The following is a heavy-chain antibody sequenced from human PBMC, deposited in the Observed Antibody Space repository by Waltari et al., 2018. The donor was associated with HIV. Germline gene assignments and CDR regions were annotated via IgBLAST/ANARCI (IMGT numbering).Heavy chain of an antibody. CDR2: MFYSGSA. Sequence: QLHLQESGPGLVKPSETLSLTCSVSGGSIRDSYYYWGWIRQPPGKGLEWIGSMFYSGSAYDNPSLKSRVTIAVDTSKNQFSLKLSSVTAADMALYFCARHEPRSTWFDPWGQGTLVTVSS. V-gene: IGHV4-39*01. J-gene: IGHJ5*02. CDR1: GGSIRDSYYY. CDR3: ARHEPRSTWFDP. D-gene: IGHD1-26*01.